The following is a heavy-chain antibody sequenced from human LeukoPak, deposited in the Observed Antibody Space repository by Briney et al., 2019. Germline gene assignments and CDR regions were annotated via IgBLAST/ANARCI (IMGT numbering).Heavy chain of an antibody. CDR1: GFNFDEYA. V-gene: IGHV3-48*01. CDR2: IYRDSSVK. CDR3: ARYGSGSNYRDPFDS. J-gene: IGHJ4*02. Sequence: GGSLRLSCVASGFNFDEYAMTWVRQAPGKGLEWISCIYRDSSVKHYADSVRGRFTVSRDNAKNSVYLQMNSLRAEDTAVYFCARYGSGSNYRDPFDSWGQGTLVTVS. D-gene: IGHD3-10*01.